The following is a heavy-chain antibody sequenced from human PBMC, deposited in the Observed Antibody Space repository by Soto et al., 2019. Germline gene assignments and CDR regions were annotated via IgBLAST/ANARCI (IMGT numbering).Heavy chain of an antibody. CDR2: IYPGDSDT. V-gene: IGHV5-51*01. CDR3: ARQVYNYDILAPHAFDI. Sequence: PGESLKLSCKGSGYSFTTYWIGWVRQMPGKSLEWMGIIYPGDSDTRNSPSFQGQVTISADKSISTAYLQWSSLKASDTAMYYCARQVYNYDILAPHAFDIWGQGTMVTVSS. D-gene: IGHD3-9*01. J-gene: IGHJ3*02. CDR1: GYSFTTYW.